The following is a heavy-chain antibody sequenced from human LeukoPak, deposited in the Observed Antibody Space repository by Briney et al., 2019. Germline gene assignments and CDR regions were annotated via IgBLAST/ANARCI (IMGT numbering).Heavy chain of an antibody. CDR2: FYYSRST. Sequence: SETLSLTCTVSGGSISSSSYYWGWLRQPPGKGVEWIGSFYYSRSTYYNPSRKSRVTISVDTSKNQFALKLSSVTAADTAVYYCARHRGSGWYMAYYFDYWGQGTLVTVSS. V-gene: IGHV4-39*01. J-gene: IGHJ4*02. D-gene: IGHD6-19*01. CDR3: ARHRGSGWYMAYYFDY. CDR1: GGSISSSSYY.